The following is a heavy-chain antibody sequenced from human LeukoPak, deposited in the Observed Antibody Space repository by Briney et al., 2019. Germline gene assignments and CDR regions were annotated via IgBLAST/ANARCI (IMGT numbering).Heavy chain of an antibody. V-gene: IGHV4-59*08. CDR2: IYYSGST. D-gene: IGHD3-3*01. Sequence: PSETLSLTCTVSGGSISSYYWSWIRQPPGKGPEWIGYIYYSGSTNYNPSLKSRVTISVDTSKNQFSLKLSSVTAADTAVYYCARLGDYDFWSGYPNWFDPWGQGTLVTVSS. J-gene: IGHJ5*02. CDR1: GGSISSYY. CDR3: ARLGDYDFWSGYPNWFDP.